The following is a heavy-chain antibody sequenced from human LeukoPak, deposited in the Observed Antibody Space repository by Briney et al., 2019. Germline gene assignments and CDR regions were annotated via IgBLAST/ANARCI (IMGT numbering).Heavy chain of an antibody. V-gene: IGHV3-48*03. CDR3: AKTGNPATGDY. J-gene: IGHJ4*02. Sequence: GGSLRLSCAASGFTFSSYEMHWVRQAPGKGLEWVSYISSSGSTIYYADSVKGRFTISRDNAKNSLYLQMNSLRAEDTAVYYCAKTGNPATGDYWGQGTLVTVSS. CDR2: ISSSGSTI. D-gene: IGHD1-1*01. CDR1: GFTFSSYE.